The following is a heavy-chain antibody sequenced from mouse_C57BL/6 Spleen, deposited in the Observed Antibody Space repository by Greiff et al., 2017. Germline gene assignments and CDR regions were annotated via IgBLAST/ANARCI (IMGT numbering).Heavy chain of an antibody. CDR1: GFTFTDYY. CDR3: ARSAYYSNYVEAMDY. Sequence: EVHLVESGGGLVQPGGSLSLSCAASGFTFTDYYMSWVRQPPGKALEWLGFIRNKANGYTTEYSASVKGRFTISRDNSQSILYLQMNALRAEDSATYYCARSAYYSNYVEAMDYWGQGTSVTVSS. J-gene: IGHJ4*01. V-gene: IGHV7-3*01. CDR2: IRNKANGYTT. D-gene: IGHD2-5*01.